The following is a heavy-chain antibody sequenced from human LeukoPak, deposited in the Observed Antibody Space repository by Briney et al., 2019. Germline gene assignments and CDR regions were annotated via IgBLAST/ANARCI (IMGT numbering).Heavy chain of an antibody. CDR1: GGSISTYY. D-gene: IGHD2-15*01. CDR2: IYTGGYT. Sequence: SETLSLTCTVSGGSISTYYWNWIRQPAGKGLEWIGRIYTGGYTNYNPSVKSRVTMSVDASKNQFSLKLSSVTAADTAVYYCATDCSGSSCYPAGFVYWGQGILVTVSS. CDR3: ATDCSGSSCYPAGFVY. J-gene: IGHJ4*02. V-gene: IGHV4-4*07.